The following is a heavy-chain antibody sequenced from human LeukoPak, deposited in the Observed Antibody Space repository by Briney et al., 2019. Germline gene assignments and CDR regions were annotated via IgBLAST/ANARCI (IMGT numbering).Heavy chain of an antibody. CDR2: IYPGDSDT. D-gene: IGHD3-22*01. CDR3: ARCYYDSSGYSALDY. V-gene: IGHV5-51*01. J-gene: IGHJ4*02. CDR1: GYSFTSYW. Sequence: GESLKISCKGSGYSFTSYWIGWVRQMPGKGLEWMGIIYPGDSDTRYSPSFQGQVTISADKSISTAYLQWSSLKASDTAMYYCARCYYDSSGYSALDYRGQGTLVTVSS.